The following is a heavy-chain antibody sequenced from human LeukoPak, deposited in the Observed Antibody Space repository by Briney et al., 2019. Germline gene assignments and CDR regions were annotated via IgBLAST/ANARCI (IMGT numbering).Heavy chain of an antibody. J-gene: IGHJ4*02. Sequence: PGGSLRLSCAASGFTFSSYAMSWVRQAPGKGLEWVSSISSSSSYIYYADSVKSRFTISRDNSKDTLYLQMNSLRPEDTAVYYCARRGEGNSGSYLDYWGQGTLVTVSS. CDR3: ARRGEGNSGSYLDY. CDR1: GFTFSSYA. CDR2: ISSSSSYI. V-gene: IGHV3-21*01. D-gene: IGHD3-10*01.